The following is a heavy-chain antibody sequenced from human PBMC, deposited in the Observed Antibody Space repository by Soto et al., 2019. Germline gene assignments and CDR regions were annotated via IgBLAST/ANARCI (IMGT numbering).Heavy chain of an antibody. CDR3: ARVSGIAARKNWFDP. J-gene: IGHJ5*02. V-gene: IGHV1-2*02. CDR1: GYTFTGYY. D-gene: IGHD6-6*01. Sequence: QVQLVQSGAEVKKPGASVKVSCKASGYTFTGYYMHWVRQAPGQGLEWMGWINPNSGGTHYAQKFQGRVTMTRDTSISRAYMELSRLRSDETAVYYCARVSGIAARKNWFDPWGQGTLVTVSS. CDR2: INPNSGGT.